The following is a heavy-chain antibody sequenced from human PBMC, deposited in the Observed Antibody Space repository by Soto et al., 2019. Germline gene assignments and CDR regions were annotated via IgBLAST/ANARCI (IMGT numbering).Heavy chain of an antibody. CDR2: ILAGGST. CDR1: GFICSSYD. Sequence: GGSLRLSCAVSGFICSSYDMSWVRQAPGKGLEWVSTILAGGSTHYKDSVKGRFTISRDTSKNTVYLQMNSLTAGDTAFYYCAKATATSGGAFEIYGQGTMVTVSS. D-gene: IGHD1-1*01. CDR3: AKATATSGGAFEI. V-gene: IGHV3-23*01. J-gene: IGHJ3*02.